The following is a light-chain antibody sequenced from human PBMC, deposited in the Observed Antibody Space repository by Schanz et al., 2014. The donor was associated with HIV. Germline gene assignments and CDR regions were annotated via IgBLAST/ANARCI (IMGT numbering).Light chain of an antibody. CDR3: QSCDISLSGVV. CDR2: DVS. Sequence: QSALTQPPSVSGSPGQSVTISCTGTSSDVGSYNRLSWYQPPPGTAPKVMIYDVSNRPSGVSNRFSGSKSGNTASLTISGLQAEDEADYYCQSCDISLSGVVFGGGTKLTVL. CDR1: SSDVGSYNR. J-gene: IGLJ2*01. V-gene: IGLV2-18*01.